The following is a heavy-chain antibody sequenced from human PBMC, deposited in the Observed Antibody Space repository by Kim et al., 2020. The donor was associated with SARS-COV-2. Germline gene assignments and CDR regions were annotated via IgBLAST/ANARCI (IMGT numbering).Heavy chain of an antibody. CDR1: GFTFSSYA. J-gene: IGHJ4*01. Sequence: GGSLRLSCAASGFTFSSYAMSWVRQAPGKGLEWVSIISVSGGTTYYADSVKGRFTVSRDNSKSTLYLQMHSLRAEDTAVYYCAKADQASSAVEGFDYWGHGTLVTVSS. CDR2: ISVSGGTT. CDR3: AKADQASSAVEGFDY. D-gene: IGHD6-6*01. V-gene: IGHV3-23*01.